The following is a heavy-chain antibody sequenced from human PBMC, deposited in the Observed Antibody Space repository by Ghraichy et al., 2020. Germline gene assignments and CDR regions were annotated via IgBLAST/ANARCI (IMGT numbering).Heavy chain of an antibody. V-gene: IGHV3-9*01. CDR3: AKAGEWELTGRPVN. Sequence: SLNISCAASGFTFDDYAMHWVRQAPGKGLEWVSGISWNSGSIGYADSVKGRFTISRDNAKNSLYLQMNSLRAEDTALYYCAKAGEWELTGRPVNWGQGTLVTVSS. CDR1: GFTFDDYA. J-gene: IGHJ4*02. D-gene: IGHD1-26*01. CDR2: ISWNSGSI.